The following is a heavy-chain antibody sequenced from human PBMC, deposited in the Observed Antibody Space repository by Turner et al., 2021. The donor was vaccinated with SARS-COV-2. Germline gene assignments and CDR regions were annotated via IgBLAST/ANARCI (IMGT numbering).Heavy chain of an antibody. D-gene: IGHD1-1*01. CDR1: GGSISSKS. CDR2: FYKSGSI. J-gene: IGHJ6*02. CDR3: ARHQGSTSGYDHGMNV. Sequence: QVQLQESCPGLVRPSGTLSLTCTFSGGSISSKSWSWTRQSPGRGLEWIGYFYKSGSIDYNPNPRSGVTISVDTSKNQLSLKLISMTAADTAVYYCARHQGSTSGYDHGMNVWGQGTAVIVSS. V-gene: IGHV4-59*08.